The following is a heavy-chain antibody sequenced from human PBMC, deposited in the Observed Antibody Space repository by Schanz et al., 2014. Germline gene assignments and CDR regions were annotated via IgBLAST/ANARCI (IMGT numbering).Heavy chain of an antibody. J-gene: IGHJ4*02. CDR1: GFTFSDYA. D-gene: IGHD5-18*01. V-gene: IGHV3-33*08. CDR2: INSDGTKR. Sequence: VQLVESGGGLVQPGGSLRLSCTASGFTFSDYAMCWVRQAPGKGLEWVAFINSDGTKRFYADSVKSRFTISRDNSRNTLYLQMNNLRAEDTAVYYCVRVSFADPRLYRGMDRDIDYWGQGTLVTVSS. CDR3: VRVSFADPRLYRGMDRDIDY.